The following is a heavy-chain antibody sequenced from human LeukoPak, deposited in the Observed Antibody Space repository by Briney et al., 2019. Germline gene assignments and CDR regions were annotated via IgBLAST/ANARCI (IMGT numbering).Heavy chain of an antibody. CDR2: ILQSGGDR. Sequence: GGSLRLSCAASGFTFNSYAMTWVRQAPGKGLEWVSGILQSGGDRYYSGSVKGRFTVSRDNSKNTLYLQMNSLRVDDTAIYYCAKDTVRGDGYWGFDYWGQGTLVTVSS. J-gene: IGHJ4*02. CDR1: GFTFNSYA. D-gene: IGHD2-21*01. V-gene: IGHV3-23*01. CDR3: AKDTVRGDGYWGFDY.